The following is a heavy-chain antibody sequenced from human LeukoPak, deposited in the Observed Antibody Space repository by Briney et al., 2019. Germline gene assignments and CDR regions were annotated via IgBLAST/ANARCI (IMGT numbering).Heavy chain of an antibody. J-gene: IGHJ4*02. CDR3: ARTYYYGSGSYYNPRGYFDY. V-gene: IGHV4-34*01. CDR2: INHSGST. CDR1: GGSFSGYY. D-gene: IGHD3-10*01. Sequence: SETLSLTCAVYGGSFSGYYWSWIRQPPGKGLEWIGEINHSGSTNYNPFLKSRVTISVDTSKNQFSLKLSSVTAADTAVYYCARTYYYGSGSYYNPRGYFDYWGQGTLVTVSS.